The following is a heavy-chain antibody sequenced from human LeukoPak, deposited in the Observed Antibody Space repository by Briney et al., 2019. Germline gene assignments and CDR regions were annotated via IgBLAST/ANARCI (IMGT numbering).Heavy chain of an antibody. D-gene: IGHD6-6*01. Sequence: SETLSLTCTVSGGSISNYYWSWLRQPPGKGLEWIGYIYYTGSTNSNPSLTSRVNISVYTSKNQFSLNLTSVTAADTAVYYCARWGSIAVARFDYWGQGTLVTVSS. V-gene: IGHV4-59*01. J-gene: IGHJ4*02. CDR1: GGSISNYY. CDR2: IYYTGST. CDR3: ARWGSIAVARFDY.